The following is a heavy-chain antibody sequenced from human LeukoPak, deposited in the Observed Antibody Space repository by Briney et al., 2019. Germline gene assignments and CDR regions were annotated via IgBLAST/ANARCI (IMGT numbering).Heavy chain of an antibody. J-gene: IGHJ4*02. CDR1: GFTFSSYS. CDR3: ARDSLPGTALCAYYFDY. Sequence: PGGSLRLSCAASGFTFSSYSMNWVRQAPGKGLEWVSYISSSSSTIYYADSVKGRFTIPRDNAKNSLYLQMNSLRAEDTAVYYCARDSLPGTALCAYYFDYWGQGTLVTVSS. CDR2: ISSSSSTI. D-gene: IGHD5-18*01. V-gene: IGHV3-48*01.